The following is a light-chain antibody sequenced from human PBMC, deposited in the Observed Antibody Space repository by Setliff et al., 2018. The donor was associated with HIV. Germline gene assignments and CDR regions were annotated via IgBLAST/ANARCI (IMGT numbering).Light chain of an antibody. V-gene: IGLV2-18*02. CDR2: EVS. CDR3: SSYTTSITFV. CDR1: SSDVGGYNF. J-gene: IGLJ1*01. Sequence: QSVLTQPPSASGSPGHSVTISCTGTSSDVGGYNFVSWYQQPPGAAPKLIMYEVSHRPSGVPDRFSGSKSDSTASLTISGLQPEDEADYYCSSYTTSITFVFGTGTKVTVL.